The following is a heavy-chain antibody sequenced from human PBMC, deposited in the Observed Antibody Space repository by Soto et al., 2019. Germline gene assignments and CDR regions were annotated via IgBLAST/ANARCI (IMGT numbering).Heavy chain of an antibody. D-gene: IGHD3-10*01. J-gene: IGHJ5*02. CDR3: AKTSGWFNT. Sequence: VGSLRLSCAASGFPFSSTDMTWVRQAPGKGLDWVSTIDGSGGTTYYADSVKGRFTISRDNSMNTVYLQMNSLRADDTALYYCAKTSGWFNTWGQGALVTVYS. CDR1: GFPFSSTD. CDR2: IDGSGGTT. V-gene: IGHV3-23*01.